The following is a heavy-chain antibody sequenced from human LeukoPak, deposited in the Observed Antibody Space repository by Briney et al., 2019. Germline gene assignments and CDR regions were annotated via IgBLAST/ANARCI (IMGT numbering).Heavy chain of an antibody. CDR1: GYTFTSYG. V-gene: IGHV1-18*01. Sequence: GASVKVSCKASGYTFTSYGISWVRQAPGQGLEWMGWISAYNGNTNYAQKLQGRATMTTDTSTSTAYMELGSLRSDDTAVYYCARDGDPDTAMVNTIDYWGQGTLVTVSS. CDR3: ARDGDPDTAMVNTIDY. J-gene: IGHJ4*02. D-gene: IGHD5-18*01. CDR2: ISAYNGNT.